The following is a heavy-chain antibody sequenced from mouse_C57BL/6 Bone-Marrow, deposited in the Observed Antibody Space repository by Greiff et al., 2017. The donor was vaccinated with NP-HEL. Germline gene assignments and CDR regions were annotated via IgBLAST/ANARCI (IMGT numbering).Heavy chain of an antibody. Sequence: EVQGVESGGGLVQPGGSLKLSCAASGFTFSDYGMAWVRQAPRKGPEWVAFISNLAYSIYYADTVTGRFTISRENAKNTLYLEMSSLRSEDTAMYYCARQGYGSSYDVWGTGTTVAVSS. D-gene: IGHD1-1*01. CDR2: ISNLAYSI. CDR3: ARQGYGSSYDV. J-gene: IGHJ1*03. V-gene: IGHV5-15*01. CDR1: GFTFSDYG.